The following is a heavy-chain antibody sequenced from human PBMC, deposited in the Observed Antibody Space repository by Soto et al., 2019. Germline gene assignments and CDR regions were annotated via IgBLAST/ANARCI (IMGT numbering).Heavy chain of an antibody. CDR2: ISYDGSKK. CDR3: ARDPDHSGAYSYFYY. CDR1: GFTFSSYG. D-gene: IGHD3-22*01. V-gene: IGHV3-30*03. Sequence: QVQLVESGGGVVQPGRSLRLSCAASGFTFSSYGIHWVRQAPGKGLEWVAVISYDGSKKYYADSVKGRFTISRDNSKNTLGLKMNSLRVQETTVYYGARDPDHSGAYSYFYYGGQVTLVTDAS. J-gene: IGHJ4*02.